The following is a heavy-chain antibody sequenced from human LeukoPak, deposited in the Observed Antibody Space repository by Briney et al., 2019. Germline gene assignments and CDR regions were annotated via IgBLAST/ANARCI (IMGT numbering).Heavy chain of an antibody. CDR1: GFTFSNYA. CDR2: INDRGIAT. CDR3: AKDPRIAAAATDY. J-gene: IGHJ4*02. Sequence: GGSLRLSCAASGFTFSNYAMSWVRQAPGKGLEWVSTINDRGIATYYADSVKGRFTISRDNSKNTLSLQVSSLRAEDTAVYYCAKDPRIAAAATDYWGQGTLVAVSS. V-gene: IGHV3-23*01. D-gene: IGHD6-13*01.